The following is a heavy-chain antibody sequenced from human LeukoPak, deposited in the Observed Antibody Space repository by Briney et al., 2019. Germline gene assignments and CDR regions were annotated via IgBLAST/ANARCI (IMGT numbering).Heavy chain of an antibody. D-gene: IGHD3-3*01. CDR2: ISSSSSYI. Sequence: KPGGSLRLSCAASGFTFSSYSMNWVRQAPGKGLEWVSSISSSSSYIYYADSVKGRFTISRDNAKNSLYLQMNSLRAEDTAVYYCARGITIFGVVTSLYYYYMDVWGKGTTVTVSS. CDR1: GFTFSSYS. CDR3: ARGITIFGVVTSLYYYYMDV. V-gene: IGHV3-21*01. J-gene: IGHJ6*03.